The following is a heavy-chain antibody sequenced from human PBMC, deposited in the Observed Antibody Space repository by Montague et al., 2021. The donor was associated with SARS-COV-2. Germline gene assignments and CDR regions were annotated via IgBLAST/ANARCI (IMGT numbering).Heavy chain of an antibody. CDR2: IYYSGST. D-gene: IGHD3-22*01. Sequence: SETLSLTCTVSGGSISNYYWSWIRQPPGRGLEWIGYIYYSGSTDYSPSLKSRVTISLDTSKNKFSPKVTSVTAADTAVYYCARGGGYYNYGLDVWGPGTTVTVSS. CDR3: ARGGGYYNYGLDV. V-gene: IGHV4-59*01. J-gene: IGHJ6*02. CDR1: GGSISNYY.